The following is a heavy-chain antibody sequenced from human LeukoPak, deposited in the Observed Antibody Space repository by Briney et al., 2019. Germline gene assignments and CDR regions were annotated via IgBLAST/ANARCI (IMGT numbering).Heavy chain of an antibody. V-gene: IGHV3-23*01. CDR2: ITRSGGST. Sequence: GGSLRLSCVVAGFTFSSYATSWVRQAPGKGLEWVSAITRSGGSTYYADSVKGRFTISRDNSKNTLYLQMNTLRAEDTAVYYCAKESTGTYLRSSDYWGQGTLVTVSS. J-gene: IGHJ4*02. D-gene: IGHD1-26*01. CDR1: GFTFSSYA. CDR3: AKESTGTYLRSSDY.